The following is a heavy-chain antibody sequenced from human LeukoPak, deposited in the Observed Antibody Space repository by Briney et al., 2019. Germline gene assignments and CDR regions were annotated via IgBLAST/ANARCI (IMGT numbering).Heavy chain of an antibody. CDR1: GFTFSSYS. V-gene: IGHV3-23*01. J-gene: IGHJ4*02. CDR3: ASDVGRGRNFDY. Sequence: QSGGSLRLSCAASGFTFSSYSMNWVRQAPGKGLEWVSAISGSGGSTYYADSVKGRFTISRDNSKNTLYLQMNSLRAEDTAVYYCASDVGRGRNFDYWGQGTLVTVSS. CDR2: ISGSGGST. D-gene: IGHD3-10*01.